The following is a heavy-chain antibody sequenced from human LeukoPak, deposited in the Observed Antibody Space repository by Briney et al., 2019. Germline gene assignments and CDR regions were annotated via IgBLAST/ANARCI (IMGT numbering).Heavy chain of an antibody. V-gene: IGHV3-33*01. CDR1: GFTFSSYG. Sequence: PGGSLRLSCAASGFTFSSYGMHWVRQAPGKGLEWVAVIWYDGSNKYYADSVKGRFTISRDNSKNTLYLQMNSLRAEDTAVYYCARDLYYDSSGSYYYYYYGMDVWGQGTTVTVSS. D-gene: IGHD3-22*01. J-gene: IGHJ6*02. CDR2: IWYDGSNK. CDR3: ARDLYYDSSGSYYYYYYGMDV.